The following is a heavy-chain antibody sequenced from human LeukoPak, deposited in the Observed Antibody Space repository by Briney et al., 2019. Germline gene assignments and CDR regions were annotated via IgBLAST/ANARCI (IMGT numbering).Heavy chain of an antibody. J-gene: IGHJ4*02. Sequence: GGSLRLSCVASGFTFSSYAMHWVRQAPGKGLEWLAVISYDGSNKCYADYVKGRCTASRDNSKNTLYLQMNSLRAEDTAVYYCARVITEQWLVPYYWGQGTRVTVSS. D-gene: IGHD6-19*01. CDR2: ISYDGSNK. CDR1: GFTFSSYA. V-gene: IGHV3-30*14. CDR3: ARVITEQWLVPYY.